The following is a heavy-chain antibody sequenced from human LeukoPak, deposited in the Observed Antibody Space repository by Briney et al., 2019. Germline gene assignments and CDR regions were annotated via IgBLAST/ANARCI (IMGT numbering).Heavy chain of an antibody. CDR3: ATFLAAAGYYYYYGMDV. J-gene: IGHJ6*02. Sequence: SETLSLTCTVSGGSISSSSYYWGWIRQPPGKGLEWIGSIYHSGSTYYNPSLKSRVTISVDTSKNQFSLRLSSVTAADTAVYYCATFLAAAGYYYYYGMDVWGQGTTVTVSS. D-gene: IGHD6-13*01. V-gene: IGHV4-39*01. CDR1: GGSISSSSYY. CDR2: IYHSGST.